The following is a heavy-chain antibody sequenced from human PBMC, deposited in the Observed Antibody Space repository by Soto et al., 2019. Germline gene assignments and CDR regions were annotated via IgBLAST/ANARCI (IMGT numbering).Heavy chain of an antibody. Sequence: QVQLVESGGGVVQPGRSLRLSCAASGFTFSNYGMHWVRQAPGKGLEWVSFIWYDGGNKYYAESVKGRFTISRDNSKNTMFLQMNSLSAEDTAVYYCARDGDVNTGFGKDYWGQGTLVTVSS. CDR1: GFTFSNYG. CDR3: ARDGDVNTGFGKDY. J-gene: IGHJ4*02. V-gene: IGHV3-33*01. D-gene: IGHD3-16*01. CDR2: IWYDGGNK.